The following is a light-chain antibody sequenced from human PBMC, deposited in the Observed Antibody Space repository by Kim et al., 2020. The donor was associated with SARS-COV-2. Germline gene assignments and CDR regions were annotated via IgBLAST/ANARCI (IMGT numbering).Light chain of an antibody. CDR1: KLGDKY. V-gene: IGLV3-1*01. Sequence: SYELTQPPSVSVSPGQTASITCSGYKLGDKYVSWYQQKPGQSPVVVIYQDNQRPSGIPERFSGSNSGNTATLTISVTQAMDEADYYCQAWDSSTHNYLFGTGTKVTVL. CDR2: QDN. J-gene: IGLJ1*01. CDR3: QAWDSSTHNYL.